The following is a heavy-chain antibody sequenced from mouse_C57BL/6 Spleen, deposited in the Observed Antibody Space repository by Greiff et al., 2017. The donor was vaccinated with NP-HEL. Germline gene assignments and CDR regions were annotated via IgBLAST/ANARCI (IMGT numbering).Heavy chain of an antibody. CDR2: ISSGGSYT. J-gene: IGHJ2*01. D-gene: IGHD1-1*01. CDR1: GFTFSSYG. Sequence: EVQVVESGGDLVKPGGSLKLSCAASGFTFSSYGMSWVRQTPDKRLEWVATISSGGSYTYYPDSVKGRFTISRDNAKNTLYLQMSSLKSEDPAMYYGARLSITTVVATDFDDWGQGTTVTVSS. V-gene: IGHV5-6*01. CDR3: ARLSITTVVATDFDD.